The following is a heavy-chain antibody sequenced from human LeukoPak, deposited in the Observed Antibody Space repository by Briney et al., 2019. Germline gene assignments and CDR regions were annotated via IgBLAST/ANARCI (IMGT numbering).Heavy chain of an antibody. CDR2: IYYSGST. Sequence: SETLSLTCTVSGGSISGYYWSWIRQPPGKGLEWIGYIYYSGSTNYNPSLKSRVTISVDTSKNQFSLKLSSVTAADTAVYYCARDKMITFGRVIAHDAFDIWGQGTMVTVSS. D-gene: IGHD3-16*02. CDR1: GGSISGYY. CDR3: ARDKMITFGRVIAHDAFDI. J-gene: IGHJ3*02. V-gene: IGHV4-59*01.